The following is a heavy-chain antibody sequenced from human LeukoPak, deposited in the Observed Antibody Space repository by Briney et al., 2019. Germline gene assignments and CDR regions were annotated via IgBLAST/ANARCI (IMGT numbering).Heavy chain of an antibody. CDR1: GGSFSGYY. CDR2: INHSGST. D-gene: IGHD3-22*01. J-gene: IGHJ4*01. CDR3: ALRSSGYYLTLDY. Sequence: SETLSITCAVYGGSFSGYYWSWIRQPPGKGLEWIGEINHSGSTNYNPSLKSRVTISVDTSKNQFSLKLSSVTAADTAVYYCALRSSGYYLTLDYWGHGTLVTVSS. V-gene: IGHV4-34*01.